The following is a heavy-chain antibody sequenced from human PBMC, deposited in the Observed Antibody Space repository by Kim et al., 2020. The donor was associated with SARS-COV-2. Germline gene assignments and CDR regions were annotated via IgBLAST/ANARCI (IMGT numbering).Heavy chain of an antibody. CDR3: ARGALDH. CDR2: ITRDGAVK. Sequence: GGSLRLSCAASGFAFSTPWMHWVRQAPGKGLVWVSPITRDGAVKFYVDSVKGRFTISRDNAKNSVYLQMNSLTVGDTAVYYCARGALDHCGQGTLVTGSS. J-gene: IGHJ4*02. D-gene: IGHD3-16*01. V-gene: IGHV3-74*01. CDR1: GFAFSTPW.